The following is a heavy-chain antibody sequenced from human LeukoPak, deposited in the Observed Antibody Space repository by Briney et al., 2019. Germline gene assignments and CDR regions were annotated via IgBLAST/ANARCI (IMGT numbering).Heavy chain of an antibody. J-gene: IGHJ4*02. D-gene: IGHD3-22*01. V-gene: IGHV3-30*18. CDR1: GFTFSSYG. CDR2: ISYDGSNK. CDR3: AKNFAYYYDSSASFDY. Sequence: GGSLRLSCAAPGFTFSSYGMHWVRQAPGKGLEWVAVISYDGSNKYYADSVKGRFTISRDNSKNTLYLQMNSLRAEDTAVYYCAKNFAYYYDSSASFDYWGQGTLVTVPS.